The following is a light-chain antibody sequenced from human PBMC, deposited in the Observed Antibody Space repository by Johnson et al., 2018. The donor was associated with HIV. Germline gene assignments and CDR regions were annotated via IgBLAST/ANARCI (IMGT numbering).Light chain of an antibody. CDR2: DDN. CDR3: GTWDSSLSAGGV. V-gene: IGLV1-51*01. J-gene: IGLJ1*01. CDR1: TSNIGKND. Sequence: QPVLTQPPSVSAAPGQLVTISCSGSTSNIGKNDVSWYQQFPGTAPKVLIYDDNKRPSGIPDRVSGSKSATSATLDITGLQTGDEADYYCGTWDSSLSAGGVFGTGTKVTVL.